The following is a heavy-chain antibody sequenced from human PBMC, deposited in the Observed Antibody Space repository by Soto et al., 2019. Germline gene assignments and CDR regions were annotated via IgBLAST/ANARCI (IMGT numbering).Heavy chain of an antibody. D-gene: IGHD4-4*01. Sequence: EVQLVESGGGLVQPGESLRLSCADSGFTFSSYWMSWVRQAPGKGLEWVANMKQDGSEKYYVDSVKGRFTISRDNAKNSRYLQMNSLRAEDTAVYYCARDRGNSGYDYWGQGTLVTVSS. V-gene: IGHV3-7*04. CDR2: MKQDGSEK. CDR1: GFTFSSYW. CDR3: ARDRGNSGYDY. J-gene: IGHJ4*02.